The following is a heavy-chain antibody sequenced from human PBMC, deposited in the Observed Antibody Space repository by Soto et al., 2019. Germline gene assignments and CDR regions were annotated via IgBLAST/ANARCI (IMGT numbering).Heavy chain of an antibody. D-gene: IGHD6-13*01. CDR2: IKQDGSEK. J-gene: IGHJ4*02. Sequence: EVQLVESGGGLVQPGGSLRLSCAASGFTFSSYWMSWVRPAPGKGLEWVANIKQDGSEKYYVDSVKGRFTISRDNAKNSLYLKLNSLRAADTAVYYCARGSRYSSSWYLAYDDYWGQGTLVTVSS. V-gene: IGHV3-7*03. CDR3: ARGSRYSSSWYLAYDDY. CDR1: GFTFSSYW.